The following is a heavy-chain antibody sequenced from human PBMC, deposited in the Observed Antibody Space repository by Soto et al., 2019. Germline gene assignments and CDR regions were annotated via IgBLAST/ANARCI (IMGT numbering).Heavy chain of an antibody. Sequence: QVQLVESGGGVVQPGRSLRLSCAASGYTFSSYAMHWVRQAPGKGLEWVAVISYDGSNKYYADSVKGRFTISRDNSKNTLYLQMNSLRAEDTAVYYCARDRGSSGWYEAFDYWGQGTLVTVSS. CDR3: ARDRGSSGWYEAFDY. V-gene: IGHV3-30-3*01. CDR2: ISYDGSNK. D-gene: IGHD6-19*01. CDR1: GYTFSSYA. J-gene: IGHJ4*02.